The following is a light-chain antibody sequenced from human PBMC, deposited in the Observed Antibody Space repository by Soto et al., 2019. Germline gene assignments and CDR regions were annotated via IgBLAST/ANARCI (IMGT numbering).Light chain of an antibody. J-gene: IGKJ4*01. Sequence: DIQMTQSPSTLSASVGDRVTITCRASQSISSWLAWYQQKPGKAPKLLIYKASSLESGVPSRLSGSGSGTEFTLTISSLQPDDFATYYCQQYNSYSPVTFGGGTKVEIK. CDR2: KAS. V-gene: IGKV1-5*03. CDR1: QSISSW. CDR3: QQYNSYSPVT.